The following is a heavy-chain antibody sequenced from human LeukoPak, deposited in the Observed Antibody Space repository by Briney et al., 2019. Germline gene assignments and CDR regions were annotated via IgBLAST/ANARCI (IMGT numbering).Heavy chain of an antibody. CDR1: RFTFSSYW. Sequence: GGSLRLSCAASRFTFSSYWMTWVRQAPAKGLEWVANIKQDGSEKYYVGSVKGRFTISRDNTKNLLYLQMNSLRAEDTAVYYCAREGGYGGVFDYWGQGTLVTVSS. D-gene: IGHD5-12*01. CDR3: AREGGYGGVFDY. V-gene: IGHV3-7*05. J-gene: IGHJ4*02. CDR2: IKQDGSEK.